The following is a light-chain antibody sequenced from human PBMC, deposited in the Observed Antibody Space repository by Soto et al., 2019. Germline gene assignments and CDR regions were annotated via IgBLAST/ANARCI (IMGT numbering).Light chain of an antibody. J-gene: IGKJ2*01. CDR3: QQSYTNRLN. CDR1: QSIDNY. Sequence: RITHSACSMFPSVVDEATTICRTSQSIDNYLNWYQQKPGKAHKLLMYAASTLQSGVPSRFSGSGSETDFTLTIARLQPEDLATYYCQQSYTNRLNFGPGTMVEIK. CDR2: AAS. V-gene: IGKV1-39*01.